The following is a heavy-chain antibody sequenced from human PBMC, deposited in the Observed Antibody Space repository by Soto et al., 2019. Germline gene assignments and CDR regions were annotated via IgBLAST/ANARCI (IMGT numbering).Heavy chain of an antibody. V-gene: IGHV3-48*03. D-gene: IGHD5-12*01. Sequence: GGSLRLSCAASGFTFSSYEMNWVRQAPGKGLEWVSYISSSGSTIYYADSVKGRFTISRDNAKNSLYLQMNSLRAEDTAVYYCARWIEPVAAWGQGTLVTVSS. CDR1: GFTFSSYE. CDR3: ARWIEPVAA. J-gene: IGHJ5*02. CDR2: ISSSGSTI.